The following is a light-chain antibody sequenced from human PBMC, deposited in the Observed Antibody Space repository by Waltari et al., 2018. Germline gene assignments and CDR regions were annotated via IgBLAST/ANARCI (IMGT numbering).Light chain of an antibody. CDR3: QQYGSSPWT. V-gene: IGKV3-20*01. CDR2: GAS. J-gene: IGKJ1*01. Sequence: EIVLPHTPGTMSLSQGESSTITCRASQSVSSSYLAWYQQKPGQAPRVIIHGASNRATGIPVRFNGSGSGTDFTLTISRLEPEDFAVYYCQQYGSSPWTFGQGTKVEIK. CDR1: QSVSSSY.